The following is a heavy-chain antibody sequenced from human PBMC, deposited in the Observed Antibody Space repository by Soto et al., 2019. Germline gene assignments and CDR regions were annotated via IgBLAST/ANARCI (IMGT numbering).Heavy chain of an antibody. J-gene: IGHJ6*03. V-gene: IGHV3-23*01. CDR3: SRAPGAFYYMDA. Sequence: EVQLLESGGGLVQAGGSLRLSCAASGFTFSDYSMNWVRQAPGRGLEWVSTISSGGRSTYYADSVQGRFTISRDNSNEKVYLQVNSLRAEDTAVYYCSRAPGAFYYMDAWGKGTTVTVSS. CDR2: ISSGGRST. CDR1: GFTFSDYS.